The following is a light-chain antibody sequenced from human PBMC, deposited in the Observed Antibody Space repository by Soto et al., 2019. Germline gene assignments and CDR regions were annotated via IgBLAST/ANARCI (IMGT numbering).Light chain of an antibody. V-gene: IGKV4-1*01. Sequence: DVVMTQSPDSLAVSLGERATINCKSSQSLLYDSNNKNYLAWYQQKPGQPPKLLIYWASTRESGVPDRFSGSGSGTDFTLAISSLQAEDVAVYYCHQYYTTVGSFGPGTKVDIK. CDR2: WAS. J-gene: IGKJ3*01. CDR1: QSLLYDSNNKNY. CDR3: HQYYTTVGS.